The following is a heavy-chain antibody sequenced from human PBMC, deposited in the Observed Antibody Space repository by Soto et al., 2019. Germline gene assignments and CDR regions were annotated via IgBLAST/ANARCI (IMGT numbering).Heavy chain of an antibody. V-gene: IGHV1-46*01. Sequence: ASVKVSCKASGYTFTSYYMHWVRQAPGQGLEWMGIINPSGGNTSYAQKFQGRVTMTRDTSTSTVYMELSSLRSEDTAVYYCARDHYDSSGYPSDAFDIWGQGTMVTVSS. CDR2: INPSGGNT. D-gene: IGHD3-22*01. CDR1: GYTFTSYY. CDR3: ARDHYDSSGYPSDAFDI. J-gene: IGHJ3*02.